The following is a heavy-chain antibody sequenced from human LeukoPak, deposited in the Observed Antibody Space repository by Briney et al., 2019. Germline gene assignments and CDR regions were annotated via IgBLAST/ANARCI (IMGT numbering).Heavy chain of an antibody. J-gene: IGHJ3*02. CDR1: GFPFSTYS. V-gene: IGHV3-21*01. CDR2: ISSSSRYI. Sequence: GGSLRLSCAASGFPFSTYSMNWVRQAPGKGLEWVSSISSSSRYIFYADSVKGRFSVSRDNAKNSLYLQMNSLRAEDTAIYYCARDNLAAAGDDNFDIWGQGTMVTVSS. D-gene: IGHD6-13*01. CDR3: ARDNLAAAGDDNFDI.